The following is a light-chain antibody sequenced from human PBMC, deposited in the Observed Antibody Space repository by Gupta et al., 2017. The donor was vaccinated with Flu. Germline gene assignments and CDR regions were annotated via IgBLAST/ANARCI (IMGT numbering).Light chain of an antibody. CDR3: KKRYRTPPYT. J-gene: IGKJ2*01. V-gene: IGKV1-39*01. Sequence: DIQMTQSPSSLSASVGDRVTITCRASQSISSYLNWYQQKPGKAPKLLIYAASSLQSGVSSRFSGSGSGTEYTRTISSLKTEDFATDYCKKRYRTPPYTFGRGTKVEIK. CDR2: AAS. CDR1: QSISSY.